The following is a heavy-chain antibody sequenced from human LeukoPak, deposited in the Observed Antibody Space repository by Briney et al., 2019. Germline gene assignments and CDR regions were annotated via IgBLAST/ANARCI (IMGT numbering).Heavy chain of an antibody. D-gene: IGHD7-27*01. V-gene: IGHV3-23*01. CDR3: AKVLELGNDY. J-gene: IGHJ4*02. CDR2: ISGSGGST. Sequence: GGSLRLSCAASGFTFSNYAMSWVRQAPGKGLERVSAISGSGGSTYYADSVKGRFTISRDNSKNTLYLQMNSLRADDTAVYYCAKVLELGNDYWGQGTLVTVSS. CDR1: GFTFSNYA.